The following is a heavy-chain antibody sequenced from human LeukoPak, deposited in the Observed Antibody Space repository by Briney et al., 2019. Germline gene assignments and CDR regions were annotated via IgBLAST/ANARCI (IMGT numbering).Heavy chain of an antibody. CDR2: IYTSGST. CDR1: GGSISSGSYY. J-gene: IGHJ5*02. D-gene: IGHD2-15*01. Sequence: SETLSLTCTVSGGSISSGSYYWSWIRQPAGKGLEWIGRIYTSGSTNYNPSLKSRVTMSVDTSKNQFSLTLSSVTAADTAVYYCARDNVVFVPWGQGTLVTVSS. CDR3: ARDNVVFVP. V-gene: IGHV4-61*02.